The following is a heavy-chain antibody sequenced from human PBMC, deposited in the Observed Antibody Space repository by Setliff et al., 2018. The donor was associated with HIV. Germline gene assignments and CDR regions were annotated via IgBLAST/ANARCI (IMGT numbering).Heavy chain of an antibody. Sequence: KASETLSLTCTVSGGSISSTNYFWGWIRQPLGKGLEWIGTIYYHGSTYYNPSLKSRVTISIDTSKNQFSLQLTSVTAADTAVYYCVNPSGAMGDFDSWGQGTLVTVSS. CDR1: GGSISSTNYF. CDR2: IYYHGST. D-gene: IGHD3-16*01. V-gene: IGHV4-39*01. J-gene: IGHJ4*02. CDR3: VNPSGAMGDFDS.